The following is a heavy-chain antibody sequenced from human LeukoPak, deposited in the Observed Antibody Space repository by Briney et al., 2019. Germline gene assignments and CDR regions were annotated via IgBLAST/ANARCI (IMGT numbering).Heavy chain of an antibody. CDR3: VVWGEDRSGHRFDF. D-gene: IGHD3-22*01. V-gene: IGHV3-74*01. CDR1: GFTFDYYW. J-gene: IGHJ4*02. Sequence: GGSLRLSCAASGFTFDYYWMHWVRQAPGKGLMWVSRINTDGSNTHYADSVKGRFTISRDNAKNTLYLQMNGLRVEDTAVYYCVVWGEDRSGHRFDFWGRGTLVTVSS. CDR2: INTDGSNT.